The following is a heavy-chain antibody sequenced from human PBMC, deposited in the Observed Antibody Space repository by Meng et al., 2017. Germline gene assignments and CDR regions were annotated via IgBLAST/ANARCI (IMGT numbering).Heavy chain of an antibody. CDR3: ARALLGIAAAGVIDY. CDR2: ISSSSSYI. J-gene: IGHJ4*02. D-gene: IGHD6-13*01. Sequence: GGSLRLSCAASGFTFSIYSMNWVRQAPGKGLEWVSAISSSSSYIYYADSVKGRFTISRDNAKNSLYLQMNSLRAEDTAVYYYARALLGIAAAGVIDYWGQGTLVTVSS. CDR1: GFTFSIYS. V-gene: IGHV3-21*01.